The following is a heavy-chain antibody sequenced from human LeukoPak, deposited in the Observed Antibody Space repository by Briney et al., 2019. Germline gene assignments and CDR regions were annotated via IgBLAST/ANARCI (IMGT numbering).Heavy chain of an antibody. J-gene: IGHJ4*02. CDR3: ARGARAGYNLEPFDY. V-gene: IGHV4-59*08. CDR2: IYYSGST. D-gene: IGHD5-24*01. Sequence: SETLSLTCTVSGGSMSSYYWSWIRQPPGKGLEWIGYIYYSGSTKYNPSLKSRVTISVDTSKNQFSLKLSSVTAADTAAYYCARGARAGYNLEPFDYWGQGTLVTVSS. CDR1: GGSMSSYY.